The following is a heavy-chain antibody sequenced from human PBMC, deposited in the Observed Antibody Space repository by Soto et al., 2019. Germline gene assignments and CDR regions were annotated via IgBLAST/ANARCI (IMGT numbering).Heavy chain of an antibody. CDR2: ISYDGSNK. Sequence: GGSLRLSCAASGFTFSSYGMHWVRQAPGKGLEWVAVISYDGSNKYYADSVKGRFTISRDNSKNTLYLQMNSLRAEDTAVYYCAKDIVVVPAASETDDAFDIWGQGTMVTVS. J-gene: IGHJ3*02. CDR1: GFTFSSYG. V-gene: IGHV3-30*18. D-gene: IGHD2-2*01. CDR3: AKDIVVVPAASETDDAFDI.